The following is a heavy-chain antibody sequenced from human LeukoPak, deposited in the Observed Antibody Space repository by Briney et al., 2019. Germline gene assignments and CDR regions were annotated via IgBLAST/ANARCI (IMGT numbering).Heavy chain of an antibody. CDR1: GDSVSSNSAS. J-gene: IGHJ4*02. V-gene: IGHV6-1*01. CDR3: ARDNDYGGYYFDY. D-gene: IGHD4-23*01. Sequence: SQTLPLTCAISGDSVSSNSASWHWIRQSPSRGLQWLGRTYYTSKWFNDYAVSLKSRITINPDTSKNQFSLQLNSVTPEDTAVYFCARDNDYGGYYFDYWGQGTLVTVSS. CDR2: TYYTSKWFN.